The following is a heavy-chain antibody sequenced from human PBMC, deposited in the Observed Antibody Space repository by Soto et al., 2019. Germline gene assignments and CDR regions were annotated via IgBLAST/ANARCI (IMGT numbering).Heavy chain of an antibody. J-gene: IGHJ4*02. CDR2: IYYSGST. CDR1: GGSISSYY. V-gene: IGHV4-59*01. Sequence: SETLSLTCTVSGGSISSYYWSWIRQPPGKGLEWIGYIYYSGSTNYNPSLKSRVTISVDTSKNQFSLKLSSVTAADTAVYYCARVGGYNYFDYWGQGTLVTVSS. CDR3: ARVGGYNYFDY. D-gene: IGHD5-12*01.